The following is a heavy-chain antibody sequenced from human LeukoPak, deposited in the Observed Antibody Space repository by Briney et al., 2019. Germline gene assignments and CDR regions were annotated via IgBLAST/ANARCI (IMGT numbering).Heavy chain of an antibody. V-gene: IGHV4-34*01. D-gene: IGHD6-13*01. CDR3: ARQQLAGYYFDY. J-gene: IGHJ4*02. Sequence: PSETLSLTCAVYGGSFSGYYWSWIRQPPGKGLEWIGEINHSGSTNYNPSLKSRVTISVDTSKNQFSLKLSSVTAADTAVYYCARQQLAGYYFDYWGQGTLVTVSS. CDR2: INHSGST. CDR1: GGSFSGYY.